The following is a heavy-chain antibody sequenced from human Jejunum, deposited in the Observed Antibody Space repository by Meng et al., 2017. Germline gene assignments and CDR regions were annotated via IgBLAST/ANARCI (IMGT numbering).Heavy chain of an antibody. CDR1: GFTFSDYA. Sequence: GGSLRLSCAASGFTFSDYAMGWVRQAPGKGLEWVSSIITSARDTYYADSVKGRFSISRDNSKNTLYLQMNSLRVDDSAVYFCAKALEGAAGTARRYYDYWGLGTLVTVSS. V-gene: IGHV3-23*01. CDR2: IITSARDT. D-gene: IGHD6-13*01. J-gene: IGHJ4*02. CDR3: AKALEGAAGTARRYYDY.